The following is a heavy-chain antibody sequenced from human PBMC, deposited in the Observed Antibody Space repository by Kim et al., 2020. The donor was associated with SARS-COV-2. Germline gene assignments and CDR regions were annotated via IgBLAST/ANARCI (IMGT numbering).Heavy chain of an antibody. J-gene: IGHJ3*02. Sequence: ASVKVSCKASGYTFTSYAMHWVRQAPGQRLEWMGWINAGNGNTKYSQKFQGRVTITRDTSASTAYMELSSLRSEDTAVYYCARVYDILTGYYPLHDDAFDIWGQGTMVTVSS. V-gene: IGHV1-3*01. CDR3: ARVYDILTGYYPLHDDAFDI. CDR2: INAGNGNT. D-gene: IGHD3-9*01. CDR1: GYTFTSYA.